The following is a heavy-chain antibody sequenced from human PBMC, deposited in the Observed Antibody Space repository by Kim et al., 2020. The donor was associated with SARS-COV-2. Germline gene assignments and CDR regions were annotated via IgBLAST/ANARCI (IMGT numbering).Heavy chain of an antibody. J-gene: IGHJ5*02. CDR3: ARGYYYDSSGYYLNWFDP. Sequence: SETLSLTCTVSGGSISSGDYYWSWIRQPPGKGLEWIGYIYYSGSTYYNPSLKSRVTISVDTSKNQFSLKLSSVTAADTAVYYCARGYYYDSSGYYLNWFDPWGQGTLVTVSS. CDR2: IYYSGST. D-gene: IGHD3-22*01. V-gene: IGHV4-30-4*01. CDR1: GGSISSGDYY.